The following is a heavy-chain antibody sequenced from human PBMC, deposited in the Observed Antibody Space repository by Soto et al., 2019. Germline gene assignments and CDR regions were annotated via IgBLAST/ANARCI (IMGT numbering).Heavy chain of an antibody. CDR3: VRDSPIGSTYSGYDGIDY. CDR1: GGTFSNDI. CDR2: IIPLLDIT. Sequence: QVQLVQSGAEVKKPGSSVKVSCKASGGTFSNDIITWVRQAPGQGLEWMARIIPLLDITNYAQKFQGRVTITADKSTSTAYMELNSLRSEDTTVYYCVRDSPIGSTYSGYDGIDYWGQGTLVTVSS. V-gene: IGHV1-69*08. D-gene: IGHD5-12*01. J-gene: IGHJ4*02.